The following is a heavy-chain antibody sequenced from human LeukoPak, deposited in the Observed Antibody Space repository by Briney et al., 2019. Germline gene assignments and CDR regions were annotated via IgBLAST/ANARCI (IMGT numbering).Heavy chain of an antibody. CDR3: ARSRDHAFDM. CDR2: VSYDASTI. CDR1: GFTFSTYG. D-gene: IGHD5-24*01. Sequence: AGGSLRLSCAASGFTFSTYGMHWVRQAPGKGLEWVAVVSYDASTIYYADSVKGRFTISRDNAKNSLYLQMNSLRADDTTLYYCARSRDHAFDMWGQGTLVAVSS. V-gene: IGHV3-30*03. J-gene: IGHJ3*02.